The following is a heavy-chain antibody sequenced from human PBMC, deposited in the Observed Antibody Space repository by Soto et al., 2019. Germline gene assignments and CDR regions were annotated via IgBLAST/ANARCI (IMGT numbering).Heavy chain of an antibody. D-gene: IGHD6-19*01. J-gene: IGHJ4*02. CDR1: GFTFSSYG. V-gene: IGHV3-74*01. CDR3: AVAVAGPTAIGY. Sequence: GGSLRLSCSSSGFTFSSYGVHWVRQAPGKGLVWVSRINSDGSSTSYAGSVKGRFTISRDNAKNTLYLQMNSLSAEDTAVYYCAVAVAGPTAIGYWGQGTLVTVSS. CDR2: INSDGSST.